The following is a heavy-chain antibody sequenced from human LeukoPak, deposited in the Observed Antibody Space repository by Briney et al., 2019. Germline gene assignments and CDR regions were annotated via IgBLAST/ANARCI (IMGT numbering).Heavy chain of an antibody. J-gene: IGHJ5*02. CDR1: GFTFSSYA. CDR2: ISGSGGST. D-gene: IGHD4-23*01. CDR3: AKASGGRFDP. V-gene: IGHV3-23*01. Sequence: PGGSLRLSCAAFGFTFSSYAMSWVRQAPGKGLEWVSTISGSGGSTYYADSVKGRFTISRDNSKNTLYLQMNSLRAEDTAVYYCAKASGGRFDPWGQGTLVTVSS.